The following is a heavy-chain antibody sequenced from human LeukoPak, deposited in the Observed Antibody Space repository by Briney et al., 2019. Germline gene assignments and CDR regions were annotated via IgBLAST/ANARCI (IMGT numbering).Heavy chain of an antibody. J-gene: IGHJ6*02. D-gene: IGHD6-13*01. CDR1: GYTFTSYD. CDR3: AGGAAGAYYYYYGMDV. Sequence: ASVKVSCKASGYTFTSYDINWVRQATGQGLEWMGWMNPNSGNTGYAQKFQGRVTITRNTSISTAYMELRSLRSDDTAVYYCAGGAAGAYYYYYGMDVWGQGTTVTVSS. V-gene: IGHV1-8*03. CDR2: MNPNSGNT.